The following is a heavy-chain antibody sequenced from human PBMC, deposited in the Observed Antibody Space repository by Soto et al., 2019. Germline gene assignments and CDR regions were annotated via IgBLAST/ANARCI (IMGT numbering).Heavy chain of an antibody. Sequence: QLQLVQSAAEVKKPGASVRVSCKAYGYPFIKYGISWIRQAPEQGLEWMGWIKVDSGYTNYAQKFQSRITMTADTSSETTFMELRSLRLDDTAVYFCSTSYDTGFEAWGQRSL. CDR2: IKVDSGYT. V-gene: IGHV1-18*04. CDR3: STSYDTGFEA. CDR1: GYPFIKYG. D-gene: IGHD5-12*01. J-gene: IGHJ5*02.